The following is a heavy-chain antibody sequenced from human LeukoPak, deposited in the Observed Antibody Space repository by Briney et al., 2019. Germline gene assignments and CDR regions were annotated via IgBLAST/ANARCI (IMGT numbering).Heavy chain of an antibody. Sequence: GGSLRLSCAASGFTFSSYSMNWVRQAPGKGLEWVSSISSSSSYIYYADSVKGRFTISRDNAKNSLYLQMNSLRAEDTAVYYCAREGHGYSGYDYGTPYYWGQGTLVTVSS. CDR1: GFTFSSYS. D-gene: IGHD5-12*01. CDR3: AREGHGYSGYDYGTPYY. V-gene: IGHV3-21*04. J-gene: IGHJ4*02. CDR2: ISSSSSYI.